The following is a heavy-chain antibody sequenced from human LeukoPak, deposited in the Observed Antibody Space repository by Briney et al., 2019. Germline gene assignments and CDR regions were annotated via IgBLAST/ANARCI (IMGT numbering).Heavy chain of an antibody. CDR3: ARGYYYDSSAGPSEY. CDR2: INPSGGST. J-gene: IGHJ4*02. Sequence: GALVKVSCKASGYTFTTYHMHWVRQAPGQGLEWMGIINPSGGSTSYAQKFQGRVTMIRDTSTSTVYMDLSSLRSEDTAVYYCARGYYYDSSAGPSEYWGQGTLVTVSS. D-gene: IGHD3-22*01. V-gene: IGHV1-46*01. CDR1: GYTFTTYH.